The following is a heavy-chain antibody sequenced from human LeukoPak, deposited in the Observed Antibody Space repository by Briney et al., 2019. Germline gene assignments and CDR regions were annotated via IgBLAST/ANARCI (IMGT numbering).Heavy chain of an antibody. Sequence: SETLSLTCTVSGGSISSHYWSCIRQPPGKGREWIGYIYYSWSTNYNPSLKSRVTISVDTSKNQFSLKLSPVTASDTAVYYCARSYDFWSGYPRWYYYYYMDVWGKGTTVTVSS. CDR2: IYYSWST. CDR1: GGSISSHY. D-gene: IGHD3-3*01. J-gene: IGHJ6*03. CDR3: ARSYDFWSGYPRWYYYYYMDV. V-gene: IGHV4-59*11.